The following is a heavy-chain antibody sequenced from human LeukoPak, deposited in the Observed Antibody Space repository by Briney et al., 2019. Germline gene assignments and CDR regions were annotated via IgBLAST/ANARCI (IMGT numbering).Heavy chain of an antibody. V-gene: IGHV3-7*03. D-gene: IGHD3-22*01. CDR3: AKVYSSGYYYVDY. J-gene: IGHJ4*02. Sequence: PGGSLRLSCAASGFTFSSYWMSWVRQAPGKGLEWVANIKQDGSEKYYVDSVKGRFTISRDNSKNTLYLQMNSLRAEDTAVYYCAKVYSSGYYYVDYWGQGTLVTVSS. CDR1: GFTFSSYW. CDR2: IKQDGSEK.